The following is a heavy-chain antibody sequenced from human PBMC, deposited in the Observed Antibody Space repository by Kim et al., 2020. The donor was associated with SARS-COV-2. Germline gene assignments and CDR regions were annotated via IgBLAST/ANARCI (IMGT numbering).Heavy chain of an antibody. D-gene: IGHD3-10*02. CDR3: AREAYLCGSTTCPFDN. J-gene: IGHJ4*02. V-gene: IGHV4-31*02. CDR1: SGAFY. CDR2: IYYSGST. Sequence: SGAFYWSWIRQHPGKGLEWIGYIYYSGSTYTYLNPSLKSRVTISIDTSKNQFSLNLSSVTAADTAVYYCAREAYLCGSTTCPFDNWGQGTLAT.